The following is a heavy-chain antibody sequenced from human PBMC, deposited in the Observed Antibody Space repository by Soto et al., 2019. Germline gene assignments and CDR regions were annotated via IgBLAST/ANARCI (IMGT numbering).Heavy chain of an antibody. D-gene: IGHD3-10*01. CDR3: ANRSGGGGGFDF. V-gene: IGHV3-48*03. J-gene: IGHJ3*01. Sequence: GGSLRLSCAASGFTFSSYEMNWVRQAPGKGLEWVSYISSSGSNIYYADSVQGRFTISRDNAKNSLYLQMNSLRAEDTAVYYCANRSGGGGGFDFWGQGTMVTVSS. CDR2: ISSSGSNI. CDR1: GFTFSSYE.